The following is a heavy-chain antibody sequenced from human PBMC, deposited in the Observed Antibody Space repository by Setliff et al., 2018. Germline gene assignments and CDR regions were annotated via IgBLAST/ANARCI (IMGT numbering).Heavy chain of an antibody. CDR3: ARQKYWSGYYGEGYYYYMDV. Sequence: SETLSLTCNVSGGSFSTSSDYWGWIRQPPGKGLEWIGSINYSGRNYYNPSLKSRVTIFADTSKNQFSLLLNSVTAAGTALYYCARQKYWSGYYGEGYYYYMDVWGKGTTVTVSS. V-gene: IGHV4-39*01. CDR1: GGSFSTSSDY. J-gene: IGHJ6*03. D-gene: IGHD3-3*01. CDR2: INYSGRN.